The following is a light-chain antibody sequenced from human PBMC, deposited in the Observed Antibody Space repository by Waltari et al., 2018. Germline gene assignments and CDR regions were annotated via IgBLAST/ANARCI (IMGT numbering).Light chain of an antibody. CDR3: SSYTSTNTII. J-gene: IGLJ2*01. CDR2: DVS. CDR1: GRDIGYHNF. V-gene: IGLV2-14*03. Sequence: QSALAQSASVSGSPGQSIPISCPGTGRDIGYHNFVSWYQQHPGKAPKLLIFDVSRWSSGVSHRFSGSKSGNTASLTISGLQAEDEVDYYCSSYTSTNTIIFGGGTKVTVL.